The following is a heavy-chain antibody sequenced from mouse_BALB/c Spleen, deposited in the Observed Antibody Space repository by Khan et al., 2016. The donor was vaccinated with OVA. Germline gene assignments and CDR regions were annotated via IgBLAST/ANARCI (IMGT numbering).Heavy chain of an antibody. CDR1: GYTFTDYI. V-gene: IGHV1-77*01. J-gene: IGHJ2*01. Sequence: QVQLQQPGPELVKPGASVKMSCKASGYTFTDYIISWVKQRTGQGLEWIGEIYPGSGTTHYNEKFKGKATLTADKSSNTAYMQLNSLTSEASAIYFCARFETTVADYWGQGTTLTVSS. CDR3: ARFETTVADY. CDR2: IYPGSGTT. D-gene: IGHD1-1*01.